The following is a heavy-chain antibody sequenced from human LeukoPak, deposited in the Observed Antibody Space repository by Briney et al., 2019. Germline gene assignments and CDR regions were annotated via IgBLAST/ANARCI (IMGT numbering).Heavy chain of an antibody. D-gene: IGHD3-22*01. CDR3: ARGSTYYDSSGQVPFDY. V-gene: IGHV3-48*01. CDR1: GFTFSTYS. Sequence: GGSLRLSCAASGFTFSTYSMNWVRQAPGKGLEWVSYISSSSSTIYYADSVKGRFTISRDNAKNSLYLQMNSLRAGDTAVYYCARGSTYYDSSGQVPFDYWGQGTLVTVSS. J-gene: IGHJ4*02. CDR2: ISSSSSTI.